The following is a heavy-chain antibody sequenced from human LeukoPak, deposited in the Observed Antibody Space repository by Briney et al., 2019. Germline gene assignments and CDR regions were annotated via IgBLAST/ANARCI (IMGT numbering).Heavy chain of an antibody. CDR3: ASFRRLVGARPGGTRFDY. V-gene: IGHV4-34*01. CDR2: INHSGST. Sequence: PSETLSLTCAVSGGSISSGGYYWSWIRQPPGKGLEWIGEINHSGSTNYHPSLKSRVTISVDTSNTQFSLKLSSVTAADTAVYYCASFRRLVGARPGGTRFDYWGQGTLVTVSS. J-gene: IGHJ4*02. CDR1: GGSISSGGYY. D-gene: IGHD1-26*01.